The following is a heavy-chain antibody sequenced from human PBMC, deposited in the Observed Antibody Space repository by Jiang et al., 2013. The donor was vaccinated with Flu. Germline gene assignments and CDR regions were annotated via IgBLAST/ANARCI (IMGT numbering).Heavy chain of an antibody. V-gene: IGHV7-4-1*01. J-gene: IGHJ6*02. CDR1: SYA. Sequence: SYAMNWVRQAPGQGLEWMGWINTNTGNPTYAQGFTGRFVFSLDTSVSTAYLQICSLRSEDTAVYYCARVGRSGSYGGRLTAQYYYGMDVWGQGTTVTVS. CDR2: INTNTGNP. CDR3: ARVGRSGSYGGRLTAQYYYGMDV. D-gene: IGHD1-26*01.